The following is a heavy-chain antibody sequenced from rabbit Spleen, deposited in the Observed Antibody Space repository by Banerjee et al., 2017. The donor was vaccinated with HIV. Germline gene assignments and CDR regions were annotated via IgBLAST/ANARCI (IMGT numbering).Heavy chain of an antibody. D-gene: IGHD4-2*01. Sequence: QSLEESGGDLVQPGASLTLTCTASGFSFSSSYYMCWVRQAPGKGLEWIACIYTGSSGSTYYASWAKGRFTISKTSSTTVTLQMTSLTAADTATYFCAREMIAGTTEYFDLWGPGTLVTVS. J-gene: IGHJ4*01. CDR3: AREMIAGTTEYFDL. CDR1: GFSFSSSYY. CDR2: IYTGSSGST. V-gene: IGHV1S40*01.